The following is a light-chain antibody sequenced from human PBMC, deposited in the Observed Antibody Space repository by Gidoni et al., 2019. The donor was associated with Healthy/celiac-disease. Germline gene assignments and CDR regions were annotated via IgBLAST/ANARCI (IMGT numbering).Light chain of an antibody. V-gene: IGKV2-28*01. CDR3: MQGLKTPWT. J-gene: IGKJ1*01. CDR1: QRLLHSNGYKY. CDR2: WGF. Sequence: VMTQSPLSLPVTPGEPASISCRSSQRLLHSNGYKYLDWYLQKPGQSPQLLIYWGFNRAAGVPDRFSGSGSGTDFTLKISRVEAEDVGVYYCMQGLKTPWTFGQGTKVEIK.